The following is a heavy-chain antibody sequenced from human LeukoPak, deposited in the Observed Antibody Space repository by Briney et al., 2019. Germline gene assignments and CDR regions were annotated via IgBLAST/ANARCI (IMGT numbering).Heavy chain of an antibody. D-gene: IGHD2-2*01. CDR3: AKYVPSHDAFDI. J-gene: IGHJ3*02. V-gene: IGHV1-2*02. CDR2: INPNSGGT. Sequence: ASVKVSCKASGYTFTGYYMHWVRQAPGQGLEWMGWINPNSGGTNYAQKFQGRVTMTRDTSISTAYMELSRLRSDDTAVYYCAKYVPSHDAFDIWGQGTMVTVSS. CDR1: GYTFTGYY.